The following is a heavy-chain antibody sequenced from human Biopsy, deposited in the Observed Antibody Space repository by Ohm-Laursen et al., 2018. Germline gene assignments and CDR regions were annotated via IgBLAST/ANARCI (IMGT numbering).Heavy chain of an antibody. V-gene: IGHV4-31*03. CDR2: IYYNGNT. Sequence: TLSLTCTVSGGSISIGGSYWSWIRQHPGKGLEWIGYIYYNGNTNYNPSLKSRASMSVDTSKNQFSLKLSSVTVADTAAYFCARDRGQNYFDYWGQGIPVTVSS. CDR1: GGSISIGGSY. J-gene: IGHJ4*02. CDR3: ARDRGQNYFDY.